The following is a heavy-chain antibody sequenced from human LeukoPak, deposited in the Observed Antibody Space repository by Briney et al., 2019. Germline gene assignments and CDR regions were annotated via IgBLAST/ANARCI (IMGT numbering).Heavy chain of an antibody. CDR3: ARGGYGSGSYWGGELYYYYYYMDV. Sequence: ASVKVSCKASGYTFTGYYMHWVRQAPGQGLEWMGWINPNSGGTNYAQKFQGRVTMTRDTSISTAYMELSRLRSDDTAVYYCARGGYGSGSYWGGELYYYYYYMDVWGKGTTVTVSS. D-gene: IGHD3-10*01. CDR1: GYTFTGYY. J-gene: IGHJ6*03. CDR2: INPNSGGT. V-gene: IGHV1-2*02.